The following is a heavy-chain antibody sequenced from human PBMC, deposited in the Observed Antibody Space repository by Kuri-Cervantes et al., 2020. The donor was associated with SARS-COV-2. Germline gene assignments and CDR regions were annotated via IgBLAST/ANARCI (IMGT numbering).Heavy chain of an antibody. CDR1: GFTFSSYS. CDR2: ISSSSSTI. D-gene: IGHD2-2*01. V-gene: IGHV3-48*02. Sequence: GESLKISCAASGFTFSSYSMNWVRQAPGKGLEWVSYISSSSSTIYYADSVKGRFTISRDNAKNSLYLQMNSLRDEDTAVYYCARDYPYCSSTSCFDYGMDVWGQGTTVTVSS. CDR3: ARDYPYCSSTSCFDYGMDV. J-gene: IGHJ6*02.